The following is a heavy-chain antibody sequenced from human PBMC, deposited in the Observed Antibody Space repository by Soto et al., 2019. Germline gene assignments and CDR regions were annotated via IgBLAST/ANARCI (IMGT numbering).Heavy chain of an antibody. CDR2: IYYSASP. CDR3: ASIHCNGGSCQGDFDY. D-gene: IGHD2-15*01. J-gene: IGHJ4*02. V-gene: IGHV4-39*01. CDR1: GGSISSRSYY. Sequence: PSETLSITCTVSGGSISSRSYYWGWIRQPTGIVLDLIGSIYYSASPYYNSSIKCRVTLSVDTSKNQFSIKLSFVTAADMAVYYCASIHCNGGSCQGDFDYWGQGNRVTVSS.